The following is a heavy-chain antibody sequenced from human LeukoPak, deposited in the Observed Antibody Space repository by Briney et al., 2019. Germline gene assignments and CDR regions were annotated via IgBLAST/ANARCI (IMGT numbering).Heavy chain of an antibody. V-gene: IGHV4-39*01. J-gene: IGHJ5*02. Sequence: SETLSLTCTVSGGSISSSSYYWGWIRQPPGKGLEWIGEINHSGSTNYNPSLKSRVTISVDTSKNQFSLKLSSVTAADTAVYYCARQRLRYFDWLFAPGWFDPWGQGTLVTVSS. CDR2: INHSGST. CDR1: GGSISSSSYY. CDR3: ARQRLRYFDWLFAPGWFDP. D-gene: IGHD3-9*01.